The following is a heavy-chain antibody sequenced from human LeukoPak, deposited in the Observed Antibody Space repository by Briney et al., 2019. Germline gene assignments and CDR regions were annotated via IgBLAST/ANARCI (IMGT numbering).Heavy chain of an antibody. J-gene: IGHJ5*02. D-gene: IGHD3-10*01. V-gene: IGHV1-18*01. Sequence: ASVKVSCKASGYTFTSYGISWVRQAPGQGLEWMGWISAYNGNTNYAQKLQGRVTMTTDTSTSTAYMELRSLRSDDTAVYYCARGRLMVRGVINWFDPWGQGTLVTVSS. CDR1: GYTFTSYG. CDR3: ARGRLMVRGVINWFDP. CDR2: ISAYNGNT.